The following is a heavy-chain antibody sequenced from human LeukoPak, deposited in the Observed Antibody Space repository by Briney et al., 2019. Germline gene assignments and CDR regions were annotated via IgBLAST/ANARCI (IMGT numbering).Heavy chain of an antibody. CDR3: ARGSGYYSYDAFDI. D-gene: IGHD3-22*01. CDR1: GFTFSDYY. J-gene: IGHJ3*02. Sequence: PGGSLRLSCAAPGFTFSDYYMSWIRQAPGKGLEWVSSISSSSLYIYYTDSVKGRFTISRDNAKNSLYLQMNSLRAEDTAVYYCARGSGYYSYDAFDIWGQGTMVTVSP. V-gene: IGHV3-11*06. CDR2: ISSSSLYI.